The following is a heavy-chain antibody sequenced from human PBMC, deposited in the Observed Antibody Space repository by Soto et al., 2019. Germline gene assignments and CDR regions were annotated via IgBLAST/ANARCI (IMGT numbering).Heavy chain of an antibody. Sequence: ASVKVSCKASRYTFTGYFMHWVRQAPGEGLEWMGWINPNSGATKYEPKFQGRVTMTRDTSNRTAYLELSRLTSDGTAIYYCARGRGTHLGPLPWGEGTPVNVSS. V-gene: IGHV1-2*02. CDR3: ARGRGTHLGPLP. J-gene: IGHJ5*02. D-gene: IGHD3-10*01. CDR1: RYTFTGYF. CDR2: INPNSGAT.